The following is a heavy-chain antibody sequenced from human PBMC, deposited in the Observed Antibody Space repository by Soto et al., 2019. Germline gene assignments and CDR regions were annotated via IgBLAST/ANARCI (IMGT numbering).Heavy chain of an antibody. CDR1: GGTFSTYA. CDR2: IIPMFGTA. CDR3: ASGIQLWLRRINNGYSG. V-gene: IGHV1-69*05. Sequence: QVQLVQSGAEVKKPESSVKVSCKAPGGTFSTYAISWVRQAPGQGLEWMGGIIPMFGTANYAQRFQDRVTITPKESTNTVYMELSSLRSEDTAVYFCASGIQLWLRRINNGYSGWGQGTLVTVSS. J-gene: IGHJ4*02. D-gene: IGHD5-18*01.